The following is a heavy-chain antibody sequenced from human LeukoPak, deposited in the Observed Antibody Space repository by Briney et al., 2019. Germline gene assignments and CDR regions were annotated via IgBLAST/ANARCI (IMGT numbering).Heavy chain of an antibody. D-gene: IGHD1-26*01. Sequence: GGSLRLSCAASGFTFSTYSMNWVRQAPGKGLEWVSSISSSSSYIYYADSVKGRFTISRDNAKNSLYLQMNSLRAEDTAVYYCARDFGGSYYPDFDYWGQGTLVTVSS. J-gene: IGHJ4*02. V-gene: IGHV3-21*01. CDR1: GFTFSTYS. CDR3: ARDFGGSYYPDFDY. CDR2: ISSSSSYI.